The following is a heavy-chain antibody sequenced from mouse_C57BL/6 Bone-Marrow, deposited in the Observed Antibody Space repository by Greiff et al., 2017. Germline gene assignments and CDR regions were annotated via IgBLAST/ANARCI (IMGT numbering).Heavy chain of an antibody. D-gene: IGHD1-1*01. J-gene: IGHJ3*01. CDR2: ISSGGSYT. Sequence: EVQVVESGGDLVKPGGSLKLSCAASGFTFSSYGMSWVRQTPDKRLEWVATISSGGSYTNSPDSVKGRFTISRDNAKNTLYLQMSSLKSEDTSIYYCARHLLRSPFAYWGQEPLVTVSS. CDR1: GFTFSSYG. CDR3: ARHLLRSPFAY. V-gene: IGHV5-6*01.